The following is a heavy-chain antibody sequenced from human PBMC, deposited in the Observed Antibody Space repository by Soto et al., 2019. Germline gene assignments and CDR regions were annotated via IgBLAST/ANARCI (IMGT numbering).Heavy chain of an antibody. CDR2: ISSRSSYI. V-gene: IGHV3-21*01. CDR1: GFTFSSYS. CDR3: ARVTLGYCISTSCFYDY. D-gene: IGHD2-2*01. J-gene: IGHJ4*02. Sequence: GGALILSCAASGFTFSSYSMNWVRQAPGKGLEWVSSISSRSSYIYYADSVKGRFTISRDNAKNSLYLQMNSLRAEDTAVYYCARVTLGYCISTSCFYDYWGQGTLVTVAS.